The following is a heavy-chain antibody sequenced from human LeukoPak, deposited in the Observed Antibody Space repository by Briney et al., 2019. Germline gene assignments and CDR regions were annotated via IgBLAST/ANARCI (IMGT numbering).Heavy chain of an antibody. CDR2: ISGSGGGT. D-gene: IGHD1-26*01. J-gene: IGHJ4*02. V-gene: IGHV3-23*01. CDR1: GFTFSTYA. CDR3: AKERATTTTFDY. Sequence: GGSLRLSCAASGFTFSTYAMSWVRQAPEKGLEWVSLISGSGGGTYYANSVKGRFTISRDNSKNTLYLQMDSLRTEDTAVYYCAKERATTTTFDYWGQGTLITVSS.